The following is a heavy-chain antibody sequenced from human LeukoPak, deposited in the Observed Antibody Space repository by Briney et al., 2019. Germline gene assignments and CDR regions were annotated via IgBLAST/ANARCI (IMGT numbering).Heavy chain of an antibody. CDR2: IKQDGSQE. J-gene: IGHJ4*02. V-gene: IGHV3-7*04. D-gene: IGHD3-3*01. CDR3: AGGVPYDSGSGPHSSDS. CDR1: RFTLSTYW. Sequence: GGSLRLSCAASRFTLSTYWMSWVRQAPGKGLEWVAHIKQDGSQEYYVDSVKGRFTISRDSAKNSLYLQMNSLRAEDTAVYYCAGGVPYDSGSGPHSSDSWGGEPWSPSPQ.